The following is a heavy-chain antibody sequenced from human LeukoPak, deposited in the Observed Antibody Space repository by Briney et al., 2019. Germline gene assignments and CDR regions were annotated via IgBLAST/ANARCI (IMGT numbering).Heavy chain of an antibody. J-gene: IGHJ4*02. CDR1: GGSISSHY. Sequence: PSETLSLTCSVSGGSISSHYWSWIRQAPGKRLEWIGYIYYSGSTNYNPSLKSRVTISVDTSKNQFSLKLSSVTAADTAVYYCAREYCSGGSCWKCFDYWGQGTLVTVSS. CDR2: IYYSGST. CDR3: AREYCSGGSCWKCFDY. D-gene: IGHD2-15*01. V-gene: IGHV4-59*11.